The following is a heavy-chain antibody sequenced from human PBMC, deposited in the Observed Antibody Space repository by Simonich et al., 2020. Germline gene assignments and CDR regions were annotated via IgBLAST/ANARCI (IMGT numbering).Heavy chain of an antibody. CDR2: IIPILGIA. CDR1: GGTFSSYA. V-gene: IGHV1-69*09. D-gene: IGHD3-10*01. Sequence: QVQLVQSGAEVKKPGSSVKVSCKASGGTFSSYAISWVRQAPRQGLGWRGGIIPILGIANNAQKVQGRVTITADKSTSTAYMELSSLRSEDTAVYYCARTNTMRELDTMVRGVDYFDYWGQGTLVTVSS. J-gene: IGHJ4*02. CDR3: ARTNTMRELDTMVRGVDYFDY.